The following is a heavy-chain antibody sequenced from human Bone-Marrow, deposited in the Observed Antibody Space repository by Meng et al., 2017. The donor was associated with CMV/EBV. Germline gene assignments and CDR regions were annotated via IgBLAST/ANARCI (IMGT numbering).Heavy chain of an antibody. J-gene: IGHJ4*02. D-gene: IGHD2-15*01. V-gene: IGHV3-23*01. CDR2: ISTSGSNT. Sequence: GGSLRLSCAASGFTFMNYAMAWVRQAPGEGLEWVSAISTSGSNTYYADSVRGRFTISRDNSRNTLYLQMNSLRAEDTAVYYCARDVRIRGSEIDYWGQGTLVTVSS. CDR3: ARDVRIRGSEIDY. CDR1: GFTFMNYA.